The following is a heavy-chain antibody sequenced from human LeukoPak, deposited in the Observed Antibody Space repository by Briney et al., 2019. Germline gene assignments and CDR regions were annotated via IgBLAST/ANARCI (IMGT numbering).Heavy chain of an antibody. CDR1: GGTFSSYA. J-gene: IGHJ6*02. D-gene: IGHD2-2*02. Sequence: SVKASCKASGGTFSSYAISWVRQAPGQGLEWMGRIIPILGIANYAQKFQGRVTITADKSTSTAYMELSSLRSEDTAVYYCARKYCSSTSCYTGYYYGMDVWGRGTTVTVSS. V-gene: IGHV1-69*04. CDR3: ARKYCSSTSCYTGYYYGMDV. CDR2: IIPILGIA.